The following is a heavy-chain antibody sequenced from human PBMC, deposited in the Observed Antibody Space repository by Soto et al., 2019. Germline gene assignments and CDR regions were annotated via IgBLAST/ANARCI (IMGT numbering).Heavy chain of an antibody. CDR2: IFSNDEK. J-gene: IGHJ4*02. V-gene: IGHV2-26*01. CDR1: GFSLSNARMG. CDR3: ARMGYDILTGYLGGQYYFDY. Sequence: QVTLKESGPVLVKPTETLTLTCTVSGFSLSNARMGVSWIRQPPGKALEWLAHIFSNDEKSYSTSLKSRLTISKDTSKSQVVLTMTNMDPVDTATYYCARMGYDILTGYLGGQYYFDYWGQGTLVTVSS. D-gene: IGHD3-9*01.